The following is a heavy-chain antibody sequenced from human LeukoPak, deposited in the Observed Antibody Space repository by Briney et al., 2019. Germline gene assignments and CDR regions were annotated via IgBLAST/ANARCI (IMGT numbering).Heavy chain of an antibody. Sequence: GWSLRLSCAASGFTFSSYAMHWVRQAPGKGLEWVAVISYDGSNKYYADSVKGRFTISRDNAKNSLYLQMNSLRAEDTAVYYCARDPTRYFDLWGRGTLVTVSS. CDR2: ISYDGSNK. V-gene: IGHV3-30-3*01. J-gene: IGHJ2*01. D-gene: IGHD1-1*01. CDR3: ARDPTRYFDL. CDR1: GFTFSSYA.